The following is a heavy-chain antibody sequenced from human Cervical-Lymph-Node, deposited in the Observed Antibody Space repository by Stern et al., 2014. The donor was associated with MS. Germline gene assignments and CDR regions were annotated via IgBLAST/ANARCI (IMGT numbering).Heavy chain of an antibody. CDR3: ARSYYGSGSPFYYFDY. CDR2: IIPIFGTA. V-gene: IGHV1-69*01. J-gene: IGHJ4*02. Sequence: VQLVESGAEVKKPGSSVKVSCKASGGTFSSYAISWVRQAPGQGLEWMGGIIPIFGTANYAQKFQGRVTITADESTSTAYMELSSLRSEDTAVYYCARSYYGSGSPFYYFDYWGQGTLVTVSS. D-gene: IGHD3-10*01. CDR1: GGTFSSYA.